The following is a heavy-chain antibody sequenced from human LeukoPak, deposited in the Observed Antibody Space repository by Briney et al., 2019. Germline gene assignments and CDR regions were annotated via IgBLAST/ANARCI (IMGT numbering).Heavy chain of an antibody. V-gene: IGHV4-39*07. CDR2: IYYSGST. CDR1: GGSISSSSYY. CDR3: ATYGDYENY. J-gene: IGHJ4*02. D-gene: IGHD4-17*01. Sequence: KSSETLSLTCTVSGGSISSSSYYWGWIRQPPGKGLEWIGSIYYSGSTYYNPSLKSRVTISVDTSKNQFSLNLSSVTAADTAVYYCATYGDYENYWGQGTLVTVSS.